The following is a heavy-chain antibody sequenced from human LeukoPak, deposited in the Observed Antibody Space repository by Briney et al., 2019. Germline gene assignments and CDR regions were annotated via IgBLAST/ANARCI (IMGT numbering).Heavy chain of an antibody. D-gene: IGHD3-22*01. CDR3: AKGEFAYYYDSSGYYYGY. J-gene: IGHJ4*02. Sequence: GGSLRLSCAASGFTFSIYAMTWVRQAPWKGLEWVSVISGSGGSTYYADSVKGRFTISRDNSKNTLYLQMNSLRAEDTAVYYCAKGEFAYYYDSSGYYYGYWGQGTLVTVSS. V-gene: IGHV3-23*01. CDR1: GFTFSIYA. CDR2: ISGSGGST.